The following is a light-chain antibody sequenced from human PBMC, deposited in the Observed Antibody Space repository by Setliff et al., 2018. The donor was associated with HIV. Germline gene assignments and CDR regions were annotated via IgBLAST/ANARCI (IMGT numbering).Light chain of an antibody. J-gene: IGLJ1*01. CDR3: SSYKTSSTYV. CDR2: EVS. Sequence: QSALTQPASVSGSPGQSITISCTGTSSDVGGYNYVSWYQQHPGKAPKLMIYEVSNRPSGVSNRFSGSKSGNTASLPISGLQAEDEADYYCSSYKTSSTYVFGTGTKV. V-gene: IGLV2-14*01. CDR1: SSDVGGYNY.